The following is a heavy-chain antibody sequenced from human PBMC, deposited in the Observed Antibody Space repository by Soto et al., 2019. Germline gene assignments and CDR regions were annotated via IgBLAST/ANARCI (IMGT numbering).Heavy chain of an antibody. V-gene: IGHV3-30-3*01. Sequence: QVQLVESGGGVVQPGRSLRLSCAASGFTFSSYAMHWVRQAPGKGLEWVAGISYDGSNKYYADSVKGRFTIYRDNSKNTLYLQMNSLRAEDTAVYYCARDRRTDKGQWLVRGVDYWGQGTLVTVSS. CDR2: ISYDGSNK. CDR1: GFTFSSYA. CDR3: ARDRRTDKGQWLVRGVDY. J-gene: IGHJ4*02. D-gene: IGHD6-19*01.